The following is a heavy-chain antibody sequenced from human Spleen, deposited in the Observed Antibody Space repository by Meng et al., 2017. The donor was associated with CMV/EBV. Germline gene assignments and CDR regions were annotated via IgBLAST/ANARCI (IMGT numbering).Heavy chain of an antibody. CDR2: IKQDGSEK. J-gene: IGHJ6*02. Sequence: GESLKISCAASGFTFSNAWMSWVRQAPGKGLEWVANIKQDGSEKYYVDPMKGRFTISRDNAKKSLYLQINSLSAEDTAVYYCARGTYYDIWSGTTIDVWGQGTTVTVSS. D-gene: IGHD3-3*01. V-gene: IGHV3-7*04. CDR1: GFTFSNAW. CDR3: ARGTYYDIWSGTTIDV.